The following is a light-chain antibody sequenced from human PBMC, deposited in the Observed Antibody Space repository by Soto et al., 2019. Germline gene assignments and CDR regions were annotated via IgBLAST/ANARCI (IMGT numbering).Light chain of an antibody. CDR3: MLYMSIGTLV. CDR2: STN. Sequence: QAVVTQEPSFSVSPGGTVTLTCGLSSGSVSTSYYPRWYQQTPGQAPRTLIYSTNTRSSVVPDRFSGSIRGNKAALTITGAPADDEYDYYCMLYMSIGTLVFGGGTKLTVL. CDR1: SGSVSTSYY. V-gene: IGLV8-61*01. J-gene: IGLJ2*01.